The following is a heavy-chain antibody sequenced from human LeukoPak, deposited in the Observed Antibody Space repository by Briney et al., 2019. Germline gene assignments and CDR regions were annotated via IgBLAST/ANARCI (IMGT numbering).Heavy chain of an antibody. CDR2: IYYSGST. CDR1: GGSISSYY. J-gene: IGHJ4*02. Sequence: SETLSLTCTVSGGSISSYYRSWIRQPPGKGLEWIGYIYYSGSTNYNPSLKSRVTISVDTSKNQFSLKLSSVTAADTAVYYCARHGLGGNSDYWGQGTLVTVSS. CDR3: ARHGLGGNSDY. D-gene: IGHD4-23*01. V-gene: IGHV4-59*08.